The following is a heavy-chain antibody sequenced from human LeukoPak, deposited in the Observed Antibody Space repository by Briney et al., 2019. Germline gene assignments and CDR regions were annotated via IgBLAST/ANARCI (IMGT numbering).Heavy chain of an antibody. V-gene: IGHV4-38-2*02. CDR3: ARNGHSSSWKPYYYYYYMDV. J-gene: IGHJ6*03. CDR2: IYHSGST. CDR1: GYSISSGYY. Sequence: SETLSLTCTVSGYSISSGYYWGWIRQPPGKGLEWIGSIYHSGSTYYNPSLKSRVTISVDTSKNQFSLKLSSVTAADTAVYYCARNGHSSSWKPYYYYYYMDVWGKGTTVTVSS. D-gene: IGHD6-13*01.